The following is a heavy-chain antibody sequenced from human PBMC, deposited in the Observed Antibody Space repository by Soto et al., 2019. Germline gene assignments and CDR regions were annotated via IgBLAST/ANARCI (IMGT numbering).Heavy chain of an antibody. CDR2: ISYDGSNK. D-gene: IGHD1-26*01. CDR1: GFTFSHYG. V-gene: IGHV3-30*03. Sequence: ESGGGVVQPGRSLRLSCAASGFTFSHYGIHWVRQAPGKGLEWLAVISYDGSNKHYADSVTGRFTVSRDNSKNTLYLQMNSLRAEDTAVYFCARYSGKYQGPIDYWGQGTLVTVSS. J-gene: IGHJ4*02. CDR3: ARYSGKYQGPIDY.